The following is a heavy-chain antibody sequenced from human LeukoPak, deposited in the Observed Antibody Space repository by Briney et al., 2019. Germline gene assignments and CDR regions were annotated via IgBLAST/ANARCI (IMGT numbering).Heavy chain of an antibody. Sequence: GGSLRLSCAASGFTFSDYYMSWIRQAPGKGLEWVSVIYSGGSTYYADSVKGRFTISRDNSKNTLYLQMNSLRAEDTAVYYCARDGSSGWYLRGYFDLWGRGTLVTVSS. CDR3: ARDGSSGWYLRGYFDL. V-gene: IGHV3-66*01. CDR2: IYSGGST. D-gene: IGHD6-19*01. J-gene: IGHJ2*01. CDR1: GFTFSDYY.